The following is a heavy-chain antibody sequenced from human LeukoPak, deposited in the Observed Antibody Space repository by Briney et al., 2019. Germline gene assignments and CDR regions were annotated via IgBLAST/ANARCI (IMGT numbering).Heavy chain of an antibody. CDR3: ARGVRGAFDI. CDR1: GYRFTSYW. CDR2: IYPGDSDT. Sequence: GEPLNISCKGSGYRFTSYWISWVRQMPGKGLEWMGIIYPGDSDTRYSPSSQGQVTISADKSISTAYLQWSSLKASDTAMYYCARGVRGAFDIWGQGTMVTVSS. D-gene: IGHD3-10*01. V-gene: IGHV5-51*01. J-gene: IGHJ3*02.